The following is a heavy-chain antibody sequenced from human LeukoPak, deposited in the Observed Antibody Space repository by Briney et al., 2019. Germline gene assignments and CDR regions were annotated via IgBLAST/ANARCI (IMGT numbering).Heavy chain of an antibody. Sequence: PGGSLRLSCAAAGFTYSTYGIHWVRHAPGMGLESVAFIRYDGSNKYYADSVKGRFTISRDNFMNTVYLQMNSLRPEDTAVYYCAKEGYSSGWYEDYWGQGTLVTVSS. CDR2: IRYDGSNK. J-gene: IGHJ4*02. CDR3: AKEGYSSGWYEDY. V-gene: IGHV3-30*02. D-gene: IGHD6-19*01. CDR1: GFTYSTYG.